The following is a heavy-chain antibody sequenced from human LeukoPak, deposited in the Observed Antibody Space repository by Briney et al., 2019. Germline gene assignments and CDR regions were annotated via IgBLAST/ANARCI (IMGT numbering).Heavy chain of an antibody. D-gene: IGHD3-22*01. J-gene: IGHJ3*02. CDR3: AREGRGYYDSSGYYYVGVVGAFDI. CDR2: ISAYNGNT. Sequence: ASVKVSCKASGYTFTSYGISWVRQAPGQGLEWMGWISAYNGNTNYAQKLQGRVTMTTDTSTGTAYMELRSLRSDDTAVYYCAREGRGYYDSSGYYYVGVVGAFDIWGQGTMVTVSS. V-gene: IGHV1-18*01. CDR1: GYTFTSYG.